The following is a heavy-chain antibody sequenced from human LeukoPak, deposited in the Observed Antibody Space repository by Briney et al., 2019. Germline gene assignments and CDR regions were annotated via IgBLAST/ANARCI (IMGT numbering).Heavy chain of an antibody. J-gene: IGHJ4*02. V-gene: IGHV4-4*07. Sequence: SETLSLTCTVSGGSISSYYWSWIRQPAGEGLEWIGRIYTSGSTNYNPSLKSRVTISVDTSKNQFSLKLSSVTAADTAVYYCARSTVTIPFDYWGQGTLVTVSS. CDR2: IYTSGST. CDR1: GGSISSYY. D-gene: IGHD4-17*01. CDR3: ARSTVTIPFDY.